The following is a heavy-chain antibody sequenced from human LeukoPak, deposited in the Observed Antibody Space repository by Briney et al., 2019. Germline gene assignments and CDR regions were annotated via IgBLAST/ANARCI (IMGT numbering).Heavy chain of an antibody. J-gene: IGHJ4*02. D-gene: IGHD2-2*01. CDR2: ISGTSDYI. CDR3: ARREPQGCSGTSCFAGPVGH. Sequence: GGSLRLSCAGSGFTFSSYSMNWVRQAPGKGLEWVSSISGTSDYIYYAESVKGRFTISRDNGQNSLYLQMNSLRAEDTAVYYCARREPQGCSGTSCFAGPVGHWGQGALVTVSS. CDR1: GFTFSSYS. V-gene: IGHV3-21*06.